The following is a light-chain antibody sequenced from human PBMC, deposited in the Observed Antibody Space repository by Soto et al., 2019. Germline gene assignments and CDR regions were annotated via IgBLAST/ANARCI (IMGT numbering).Light chain of an antibody. CDR3: SSYTSINTVGV. J-gene: IGLJ3*02. CDR1: SSDVGGYNF. V-gene: IGLV2-14*01. Sequence: QSALTQPASVSGSPGQSITISCTGTSSDVGGYNFVSWYQQHPGKAPKLMIYEVSNRPSGVSNRFSGSKSGNTASLTISGLQAEDEADYYCSSYTSINTVGVFGGGTKLTVL. CDR2: EVS.